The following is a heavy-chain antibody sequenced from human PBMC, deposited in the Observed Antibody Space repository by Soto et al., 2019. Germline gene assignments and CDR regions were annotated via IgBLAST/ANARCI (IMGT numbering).Heavy chain of an antibody. Sequence: QVQLQQWGAGLLKPSETLSLTCAVYGGSFRGYYWSWIRQPPGKGLEWIGEINHSGSTNYNPSLKSRVIISVDTSKNQFSLRLSSVTAADTAVYYCARGQRRETGTTSHDPWGQGTLVTVSS. V-gene: IGHV4-34*01. D-gene: IGHD1-7*01. CDR2: INHSGST. CDR3: ARGQRRETGTTSHDP. CDR1: GGSFRGYY. J-gene: IGHJ5*02.